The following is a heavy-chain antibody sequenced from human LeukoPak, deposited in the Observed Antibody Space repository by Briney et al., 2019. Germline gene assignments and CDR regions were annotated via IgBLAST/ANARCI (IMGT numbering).Heavy chain of an antibody. CDR1: GFTFSRYW. V-gene: IGHV3-7*01. CDR2: IKEDGSEA. Sequence: PGGSLRLSCAASGFTFSRYWMSWVRQAPGKGLEWVANIKEDGSEAYYLDSVKGRFAMSRDNAKNSVYLQMNSLRVEDTAVYYCARGDYYGTSDYYTDAFDVWGQGTMVTVSS. CDR3: ARGDYYGTSDYYTDAFDV. J-gene: IGHJ3*01. D-gene: IGHD3-22*01.